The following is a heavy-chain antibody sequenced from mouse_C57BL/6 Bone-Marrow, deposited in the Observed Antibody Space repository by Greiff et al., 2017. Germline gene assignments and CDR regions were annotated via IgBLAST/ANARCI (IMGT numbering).Heavy chain of an antibody. CDR2: IDPCDSYT. CDR1: GYTFTSYW. CDR3: ARDCGSSYNWYFDV. D-gene: IGHD1-1*01. J-gene: IGHJ1*03. V-gene: IGHV1-69*01. Sequence: QVQLQQPGAELVMPGASVKMSCKASGYTFTSYWMHWVKQRPGQGLEWIGEIDPCDSYTNYNQKFKGKSTVTVDKSSSTAYMQLSSLTSEDSAVYYGARDCGSSYNWYFDVWGTGTTVTVSS.